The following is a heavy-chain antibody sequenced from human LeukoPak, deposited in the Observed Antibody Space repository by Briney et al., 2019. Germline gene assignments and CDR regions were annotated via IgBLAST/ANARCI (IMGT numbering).Heavy chain of an antibody. Sequence: ASVKVSCKASGFAFTTYGISWVRQAPGQGLEWMGWISAYNGDTNYAQKPQGRVTMTTDTSTSTAYMELRSLRSDDTAVYYCARPRTGYYEERGDFDYWGQGTLVTVSS. CDR1: GFAFTTYG. CDR2: ISAYNGDT. CDR3: ARPRTGYYEERGDFDY. V-gene: IGHV1-18*01. D-gene: IGHD3/OR15-3a*01. J-gene: IGHJ4*02.